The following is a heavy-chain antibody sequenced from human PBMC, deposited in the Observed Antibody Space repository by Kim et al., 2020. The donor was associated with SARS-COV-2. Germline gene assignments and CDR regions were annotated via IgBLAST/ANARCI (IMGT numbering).Heavy chain of an antibody. CDR1: GYTFTSYA. D-gene: IGHD3-22*01. V-gene: IGHV7-4-1*02. J-gene: IGHJ2*01. Sequence: ASVKVSCKASGYTFTSYAMNWVRQAPGQGLEWMGWINTNTGNPTYAQGFTGRFVFSLDTSVSTAYLQISSLKAEDTAVYYCARVLYYDSSGPSPFYWYFDLWGRGTLVTVSS. CDR3: ARVLYYDSSGPSPFYWYFDL. CDR2: INTNTGNP.